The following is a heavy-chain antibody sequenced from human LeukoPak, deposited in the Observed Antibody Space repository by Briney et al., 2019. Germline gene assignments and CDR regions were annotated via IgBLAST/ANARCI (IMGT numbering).Heavy chain of an antibody. D-gene: IGHD3-10*01. CDR1: GYTFSDYF. Sequence: GASVKVSCKASGYTFSDYFMHWVRQAPGQGLEWMGWINPNSGGTNYAQKFQGRVTMTRDTSISTAYMELSRLRSDDTAVYYCARVSPVGFGEIPFDYWGQGTLVTVSS. CDR3: ARVSPVGFGEIPFDY. J-gene: IGHJ4*02. CDR2: INPNSGGT. V-gene: IGHV1-2*02.